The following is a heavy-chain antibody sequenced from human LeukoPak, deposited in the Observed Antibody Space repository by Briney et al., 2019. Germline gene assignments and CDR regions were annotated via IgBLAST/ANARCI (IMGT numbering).Heavy chain of an antibody. Sequence: PGGSLRLSCAASGFTFSSYEMIWVRQAPGEGLEWVSYISSSGSTIHYADSVKGRFTISRDNSENTLYLQMNSLRVEDTAVYYCAKDQAHHHSSGSLYDPWGRGSLVTVSS. CDR2: ISSSGSTI. J-gene: IGHJ5*02. CDR1: GFTFSSYE. V-gene: IGHV3-48*03. CDR3: AKDQAHHHSSGSLYDP. D-gene: IGHD3-22*01.